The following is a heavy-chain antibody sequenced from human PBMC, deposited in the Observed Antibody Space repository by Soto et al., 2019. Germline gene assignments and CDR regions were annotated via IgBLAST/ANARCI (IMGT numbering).Heavy chain of an antibody. CDR1: GGSISSYY. Sequence: SETLSLTCTVSGGSISSYYWSWIRQPPGKGLEWIGYIYYSGSTNYNPSLKSRVTISVDTSKNQFSLKLSSVTAADTAVYYCAGGAGGDIWGSYRYEHVSEFDYWGQGTLVTVSS. CDR2: IYYSGST. J-gene: IGHJ4*02. V-gene: IGHV4-59*01. D-gene: IGHD3-16*02. CDR3: AGGAGGDIWGSYRYEHVSEFDY.